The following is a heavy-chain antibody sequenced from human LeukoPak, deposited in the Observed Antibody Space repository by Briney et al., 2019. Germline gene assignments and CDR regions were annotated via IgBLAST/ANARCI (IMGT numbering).Heavy chain of an antibody. J-gene: IGHJ4*02. Sequence: GGSLRLSCAASGFTFTEYGMHWVRQPPGKGLVWVSRINSDGSSTNYADSVKGRFTVSRDNAKNTLYLQMHSLRAEDTAVYYCAGMVVAATWMGYWGQGTLVTVSS. CDR1: GFTFTEYG. CDR3: AGMVVAATWMGY. D-gene: IGHD2-15*01. CDR2: INSDGSST. V-gene: IGHV3-74*01.